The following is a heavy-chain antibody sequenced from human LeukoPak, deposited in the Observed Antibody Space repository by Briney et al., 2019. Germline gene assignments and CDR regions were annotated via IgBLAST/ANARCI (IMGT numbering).Heavy chain of an antibody. CDR2: ISSSSSYI. D-gene: IGHD2-21*02. Sequence: GGSLRLSCAASGFTFSSYSMNWVRQAPGKGLEWVLSISSSSSYIYYADSVKGRFTISRDNAKNSLYLQMNSLRAEDTAVYYCAREGDHDAFDIWGQGTMVTVSS. CDR3: AREGDHDAFDI. V-gene: IGHV3-21*01. CDR1: GFTFSSYS. J-gene: IGHJ3*02.